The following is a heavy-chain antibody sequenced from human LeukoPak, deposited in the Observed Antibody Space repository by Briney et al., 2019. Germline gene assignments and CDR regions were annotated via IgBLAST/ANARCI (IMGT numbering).Heavy chain of an antibody. CDR1: GFTVSTNS. V-gene: IGHV3-53*01. CDR2: IYSDNT. J-gene: IGHJ4*02. CDR3: ARGMAVAGKTYDY. D-gene: IGHD6-19*01. Sequence: GGSLRLSCTVSGFTVSTNSMSWVRQAPGKGLEWVSFIYSDNTHYSDSVKGRFTISRDNSKNTLYLQMNSLRAEDTAVYYCARGMAVAGKTYDYWGQGTLVTVSS.